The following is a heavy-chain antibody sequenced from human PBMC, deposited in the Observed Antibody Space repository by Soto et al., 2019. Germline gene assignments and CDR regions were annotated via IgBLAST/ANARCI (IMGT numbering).Heavy chain of an antibody. V-gene: IGHV3-30-3*01. Sequence: QVQLVESGGGVVQPGRSLRLSCAASGFTFSSYAMHWVRQAPGKGLEWVAVISYDGSNKYYADSVKGRFTISRDNSKNTLYRQMNSLRAEDTAVYYCARATFEYSSSSVVYWGQGTLVTVSS. CDR3: ARATFEYSSSSVVY. J-gene: IGHJ4*02. D-gene: IGHD6-6*01. CDR1: GFTFSSYA. CDR2: ISYDGSNK.